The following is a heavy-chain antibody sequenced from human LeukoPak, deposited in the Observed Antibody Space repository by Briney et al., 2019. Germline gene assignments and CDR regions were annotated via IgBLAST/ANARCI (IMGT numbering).Heavy chain of an antibody. D-gene: IGHD3-22*01. J-gene: IGHJ4*02. V-gene: IGHV1-24*01. Sequence: ASVKVSCKVSGYTLTELSMHWVRQAPGEGLEWMGGFDPEDGETIYAQKFQGRVTMTEDTSTDTAYMELSSLRSEDTAVYYCATDLHYYDSSGLTIPWGQGTLVTVSS. CDR3: ATDLHYYDSSGLTIP. CDR2: FDPEDGET. CDR1: GYTLTELS.